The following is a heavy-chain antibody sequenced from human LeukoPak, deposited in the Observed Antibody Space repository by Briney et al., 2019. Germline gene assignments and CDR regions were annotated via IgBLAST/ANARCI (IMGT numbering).Heavy chain of an antibody. CDR1: GGSISSGGYY. V-gene: IGHV4-31*03. D-gene: IGHD5-18*01. CDR3: ARGFPYSYDLNWYFDL. CDR2: IYYSGST. J-gene: IGHJ2*01. Sequence: SETLSLTCTVSGGSISSGGYYWSWIRQHPGKGLEWIGYIYYSGSTYYNPSLKSRVTISVDTSKNQFSLKLSSVTAADTAVYYCARGFPYSYDLNWYFDLWGRGTLVTVSS.